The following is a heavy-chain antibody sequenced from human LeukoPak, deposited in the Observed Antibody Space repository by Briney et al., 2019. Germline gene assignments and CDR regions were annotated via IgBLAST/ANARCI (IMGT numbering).Heavy chain of an antibody. J-gene: IGHJ5*02. CDR1: GYSISSGYY. CDR3: ARAYSSSWYFNWFDP. V-gene: IGHV4-38-2*02. CDR2: IYHSGST. D-gene: IGHD6-13*01. Sequence: SETLSLTCTVSGYSISSGYYWAWIRQPPGKGLEWIGNIYHSGSTYYNPSLKSRVTISVDTSKNQFSLQLTSVTAADTAVYYCARAYSSSWYFNWFDPWGQGTLVTVSS.